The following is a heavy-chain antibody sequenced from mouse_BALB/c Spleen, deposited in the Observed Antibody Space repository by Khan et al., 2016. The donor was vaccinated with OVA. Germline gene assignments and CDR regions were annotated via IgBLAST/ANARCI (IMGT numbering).Heavy chain of an antibody. CDR3: TNGSYGGFDY. Sequence: EVQLVESGGGLVKPGGSLRLSCAASGFTFSSFSMSWVRQTQEKSLEWVATIRSAGTYTFYPDSLKGRFTISRDNAQKTLYLQMTSLRSEATAMYYWTNGSYGGFDYWGEGTLGTGSA. D-gene: IGHD1-1*02. CDR1: GFTFSSFS. CDR2: IRSAGTYT. J-gene: IGHJ3*01. V-gene: IGHV5-9-3*01.